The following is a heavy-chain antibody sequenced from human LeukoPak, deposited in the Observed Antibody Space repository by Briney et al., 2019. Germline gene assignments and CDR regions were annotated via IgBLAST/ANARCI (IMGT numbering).Heavy chain of an antibody. CDR1: GYTFTSYG. CDR3: ARDRGVGDPDYGDYESSSYFDY. V-gene: IGHV1-18*01. J-gene: IGHJ4*02. Sequence: ASVKVSCKGSGYTFTSYGISWVRQAPGQGLEWMGWISAYNGNTNYAQKLQGRVTMTTDTSTSTAYMELRSLRSDDTAVYYCARDRGVGDPDYGDYESSSYFDYWGQGTLVTVSS. CDR2: ISAYNGNT. D-gene: IGHD4-17*01.